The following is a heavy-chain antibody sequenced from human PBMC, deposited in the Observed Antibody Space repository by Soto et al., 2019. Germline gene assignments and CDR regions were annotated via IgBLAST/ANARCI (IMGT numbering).Heavy chain of an antibody. V-gene: IGHV1-69*12. CDR3: ARGWVVVVAAVYGMDV. CDR2: IIPIFGTA. CDR1: GGTFSSYA. D-gene: IGHD2-15*01. J-gene: IGHJ6*02. Sequence: QVQLVQSGAEVKKPGSSVKVSCRASGGTFSSYAISWVRQAPGQGLEWMGGIIPIFGTANYAQKFQGRVTITADESTSTAYMELSSLRSEDTAVYYCARGWVVVVAAVYGMDVWGQGTTVTVSS.